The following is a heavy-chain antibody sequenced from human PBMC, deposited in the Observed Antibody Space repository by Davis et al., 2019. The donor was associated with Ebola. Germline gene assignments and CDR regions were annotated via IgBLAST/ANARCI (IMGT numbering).Heavy chain of an antibody. V-gene: IGHV3-7*01. Sequence: GESLKISCAASGFTFSSYWMSWVRQAPGKGLEWLANIKPDGSEKYYVDSVKGRFTISRDNAKNSLYLQMNSLTDEDTAVYYCARVESSFYAGDYWGQGTLVTVSS. CDR3: ARVESSFYAGDY. CDR1: GFTFSSYW. D-gene: IGHD6-13*01. J-gene: IGHJ4*02. CDR2: IKPDGSEK.